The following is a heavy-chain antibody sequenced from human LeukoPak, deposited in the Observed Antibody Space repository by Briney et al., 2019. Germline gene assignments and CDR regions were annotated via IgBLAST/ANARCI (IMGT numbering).Heavy chain of an antibody. Sequence: ASVKASCKASGGTFSSYAISWVRQAPGQGLEWMGGIIPIFGTANYAQKFQGRVTITADESTSTAYMELSSLRSEDTAVYYCASLHGIAVAGTNFDYWGQGTLVTVSS. V-gene: IGHV1-69*13. J-gene: IGHJ4*02. CDR3: ASLHGIAVAGTNFDY. CDR1: GGTFSSYA. CDR2: IIPIFGTA. D-gene: IGHD6-19*01.